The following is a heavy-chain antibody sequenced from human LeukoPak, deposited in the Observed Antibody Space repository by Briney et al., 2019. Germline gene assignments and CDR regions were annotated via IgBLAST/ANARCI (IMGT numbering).Heavy chain of an antibody. V-gene: IGHV3-53*01. D-gene: IGHD6-6*01. J-gene: IGHJ6*03. Sequence: QPGGSLRLSCAASGFTVSSNYMSWVRQAPGKGLEWVSVIYSGGSTYYADSVKGRFTISRDNSKNTLYLQMNSLRAEDTAVYYCARARGQLVRGDFYYYMDVWGKGTTVTVSS. CDR2: IYSGGST. CDR1: GFTVSSNY. CDR3: ARARGQLVRGDFYYYMDV.